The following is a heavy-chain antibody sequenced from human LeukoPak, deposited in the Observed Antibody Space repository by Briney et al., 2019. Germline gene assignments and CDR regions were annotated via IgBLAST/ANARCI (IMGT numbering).Heavy chain of an antibody. D-gene: IGHD6-13*01. CDR2: IWYDGSNK. CDR1: GFTFSSYG. CDR3: ARDRAELAPGSSPYLQH. Sequence: PGGFLRLSCAAAGFTFSSYGMHWVRQAPGKGLEWVAVIWYDGSNKYYADSVNGRFTISRDNSKNTLYLQMKSLRAEDTAVYYCARDRAELAPGSSPYLQHWGQGTVVTVSS. V-gene: IGHV3-33*01. J-gene: IGHJ1*01.